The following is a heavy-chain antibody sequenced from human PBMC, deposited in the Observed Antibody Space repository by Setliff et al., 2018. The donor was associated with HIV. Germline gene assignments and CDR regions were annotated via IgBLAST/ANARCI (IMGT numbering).Heavy chain of an antibody. Sequence: TLSLTCSVSGVSIVSGGFYFSWIRQHPGKGLEWIGSIYYTGSTFYNPSLKSRVTISRDTSKNQFSLKLSSVTAADTAVYYCSRIVSGSDYVVDYWGQGTLVTVSS. CDR3: SRIVSGSDYVVDY. V-gene: IGHV4-31*03. J-gene: IGHJ4*02. CDR1: GVSIVSGGFY. CDR2: IYYTGST. D-gene: IGHD5-12*01.